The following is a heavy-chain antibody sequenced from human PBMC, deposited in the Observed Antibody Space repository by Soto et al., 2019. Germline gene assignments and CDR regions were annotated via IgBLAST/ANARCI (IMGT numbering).Heavy chain of an antibody. D-gene: IGHD3-16*01. J-gene: IGHJ4*01. Sequence: ASVKVSCKISGYTLTEICMHWVRQPPGKGLDWMGGLDPEDGETIYAQNFQGRVTVTEDTSTDTAYMELSSLRYDDTAVYYCATGDSRSLLKYWGQGTLVTDS. CDR3: ATGDSRSLLKY. CDR2: LDPEDGET. CDR1: GYTLTEIC. V-gene: IGHV1-24*01.